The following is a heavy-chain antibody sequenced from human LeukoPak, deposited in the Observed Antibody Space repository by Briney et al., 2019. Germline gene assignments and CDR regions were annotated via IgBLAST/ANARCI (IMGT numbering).Heavy chain of an antibody. CDR3: ARGPSYDSSGYYYMYDWFDP. V-gene: IGHV4-30-4*01. J-gene: IGHJ5*02. Sequence: SETLSLTCTVSGGSISSGDYYWGWMRQPPGKGLEWFGYIYYSGSTYYNPSLKSRVTISVDTSKNQFSLKLSSVTAADTAVYYCARGPSYDSSGYYYMYDWFDPWGQGTLVTVSS. D-gene: IGHD3-22*01. CDR2: IYYSGST. CDR1: GGSISSGDYY.